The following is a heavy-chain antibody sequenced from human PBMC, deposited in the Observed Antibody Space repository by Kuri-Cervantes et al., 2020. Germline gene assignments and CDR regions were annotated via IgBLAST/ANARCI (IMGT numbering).Heavy chain of an antibody. CDR1: GYTFTDCY. Sequence: ASVKVSCKASGYTFTDCYIHWVRQAPGQGLEWMGWINPKSGGTNYAQKFQGWVTMTRDTSISTAYMELSRLRSDDTAVYYCARASYYDSSGYYGGGTPFDYWGQGTLVTVSS. D-gene: IGHD3-22*01. J-gene: IGHJ4*02. V-gene: IGHV1-2*04. CDR2: INPKSGGT. CDR3: ARASYYDSSGYYGGGTPFDY.